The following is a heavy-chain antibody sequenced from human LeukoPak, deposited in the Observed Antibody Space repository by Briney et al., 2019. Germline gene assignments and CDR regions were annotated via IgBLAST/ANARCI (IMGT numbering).Heavy chain of an antibody. CDR3: ARGGSYSNYEGFDP. D-gene: IGHD4-11*01. CDR1: GYTFTGYY. CDR2: INPNSGGT. J-gene: IGHJ5*02. V-gene: IGHV1-2*02. Sequence: GASVKVSCKASGYTFTGYYMHWVRQAPGQGLEWMGWINPNSGGTNYAQKLQGRVTMTTDTSTSTAYMELRSLRSDDTAVYYCARGGSYSNYEGFDPWGQGTLVTVSS.